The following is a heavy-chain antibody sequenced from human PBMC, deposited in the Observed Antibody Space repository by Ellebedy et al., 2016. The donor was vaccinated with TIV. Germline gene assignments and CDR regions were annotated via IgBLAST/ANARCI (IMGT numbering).Heavy chain of an antibody. CDR3: ARALRRIFQLLAPRYYYYGMDV. CDR1: GYTFTSYG. V-gene: IGHV1-18*01. CDR2: ISAYNGNT. J-gene: IGHJ6*02. D-gene: IGHD2-15*01. Sequence: ASVKVSXXASGYTFTSYGISWVRQAPGQGLEWMGWISAYNGNTNYAQKLQGRVTMTTDTSTSTAYMELRSLRSDDTAVYYCARALRRIFQLLAPRYYYYGMDVWGQGTTVTVSS.